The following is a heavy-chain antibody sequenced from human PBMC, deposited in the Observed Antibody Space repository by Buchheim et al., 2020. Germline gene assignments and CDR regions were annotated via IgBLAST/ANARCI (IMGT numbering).Heavy chain of an antibody. J-gene: IGHJ6*02. Sequence: VQLVESGGGVVRPGGSLRLSCAGSGFIFGDYGMSWVRQAPGKGLEWVSGINWSGGSTGYAESVKGRFNISRDNAKNSGYLQMNSLRAEDTALYYCARDFHHDLWGGRGSRHYYYGMDVWGQGTT. CDR3: ARDFHHDLWGGRGSRHYYYGMDV. V-gene: IGHV3-20*04. D-gene: IGHD3-3*01. CDR1: GFIFGDYG. CDR2: INWSGGST.